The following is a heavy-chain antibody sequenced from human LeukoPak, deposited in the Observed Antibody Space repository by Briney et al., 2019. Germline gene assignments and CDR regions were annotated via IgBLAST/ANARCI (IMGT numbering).Heavy chain of an antibody. CDR3: ASDGEVGGAFDI. D-gene: IGHD3-10*01. CDR2: IIPIFGTA. V-gene: IGHV1-69*05. J-gene: IGHJ3*02. CDR1: GGTFSSYA. Sequence: SVKVSCKASGGTFSSYAISWVRHAPGQGLEWMGGIIPIFGTANYAQKFQGRVTITTDESTSTAYMELSSLRSADTAVYYCASDGEVGGAFDIWGQGTMVTVSS.